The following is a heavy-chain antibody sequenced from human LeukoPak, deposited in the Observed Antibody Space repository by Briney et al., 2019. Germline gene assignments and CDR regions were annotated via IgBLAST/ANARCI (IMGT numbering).Heavy chain of an antibody. CDR3: ARGGPSGSYYDY. J-gene: IGHJ4*02. CDR2: IYYSGST. CDR1: GGSISSYY. V-gene: IGHV4-59*01. Sequence: PSETLSLTCTVSGGSISSYYWSWIRQPPGKGLEWIGYIYYSGSTNYNPSLKSRVTISVDTSKNQLSLKLSSVTAADTAVYYCARGGPSGSYYDYWGQGTLVTVSS. D-gene: IGHD1-26*01.